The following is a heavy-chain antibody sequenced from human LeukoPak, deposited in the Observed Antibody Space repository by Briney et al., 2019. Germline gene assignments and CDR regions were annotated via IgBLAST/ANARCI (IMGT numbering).Heavy chain of an antibody. CDR1: GYTFTGYY. D-gene: IGHD2-2*01. J-gene: IGHJ6*02. Sequence: ASVKVSCKASGYTFTGYYIQWVRQAPGQGLEWMGWINPNSGGTNYAQKSQGRVTMTRDTSISTAYMELSRLRSDDTAVYFCARDHCVSSGCYEDYYYGMDVWGRGTTVTVSS. V-gene: IGHV1-2*02. CDR3: ARDHCVSSGCYEDYYYGMDV. CDR2: INPNSGGT.